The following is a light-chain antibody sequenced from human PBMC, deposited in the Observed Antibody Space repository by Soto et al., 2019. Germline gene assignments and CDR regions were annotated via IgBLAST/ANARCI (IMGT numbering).Light chain of an antibody. Sequence: EIVLTQSPGTLSLSPGERATLSCRASQSVSSSYLAWYQQKPGQAPRLLLYGASSRAAGIPDRFSGSGSGTDFTLTISRLEPEDFAVYYCQQYGSSLIFTFGPGTKVDIK. CDR1: QSVSSSY. J-gene: IGKJ3*01. CDR2: GAS. V-gene: IGKV3-20*01. CDR3: QQYGSSLIFT.